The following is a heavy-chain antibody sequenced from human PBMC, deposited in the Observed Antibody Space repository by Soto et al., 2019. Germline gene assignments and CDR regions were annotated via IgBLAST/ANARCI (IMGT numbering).Heavy chain of an antibody. CDR1: GFTFSSYS. V-gene: IGHV3-48*02. CDR2: ISSSSSTI. D-gene: IGHD1-26*01. J-gene: IGHJ6*02. CDR3: AKLWSLHHGMDG. Sequence: PRLSCAASGFTFSSYSMNWVRQAPGKGLEWVSYISSSSSTIYYADSVKGRFTISRDNAKNSLYLQMNSLRDEDTAVYYCAKLWSLHHGMDGWGQRTTVTVSS.